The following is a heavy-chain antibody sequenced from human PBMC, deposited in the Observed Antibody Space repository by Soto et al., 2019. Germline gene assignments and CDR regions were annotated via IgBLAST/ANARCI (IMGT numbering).Heavy chain of an antibody. CDR2: IYHSGST. J-gene: IGHJ4*02. Sequence: SETLSLTCTVSGYSISSGYYWGWIRQPPGKGLEWIGSIYHSGSTYYNPSLKSRVTISVDTSKNQFSLKLSSVTAADTAVYYCARVGVKNVWGSYRYDYWGQGTLVTVSS. CDR3: ARVGVKNVWGSYRYDY. D-gene: IGHD3-16*02. V-gene: IGHV4-38-2*02. CDR1: GYSISSGYY.